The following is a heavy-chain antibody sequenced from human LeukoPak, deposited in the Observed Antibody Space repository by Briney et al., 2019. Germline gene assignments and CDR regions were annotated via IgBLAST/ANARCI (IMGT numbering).Heavy chain of an antibody. J-gene: IGHJ4*02. Sequence: SETLSLTCAVSGGSVSSYYWSWIRQPPGKGLEWIGYIYYSGSTNYNPSLKSRVTISVDTSKNQFSLKLSSVTAADTAVYYCARFPYSNYDNSDYWGQGTLVTVSS. V-gene: IGHV4-59*08. CDR3: ARFPYSNYDNSDY. CDR1: GGSVSSYY. CDR2: IYYSGST. D-gene: IGHD4-11*01.